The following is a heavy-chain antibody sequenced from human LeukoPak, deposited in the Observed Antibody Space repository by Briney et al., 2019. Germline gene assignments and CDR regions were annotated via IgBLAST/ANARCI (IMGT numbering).Heavy chain of an antibody. CDR3: TKRIDGAGSYYIDF. V-gene: IGHV3-23*01. D-gene: IGHD3-10*01. CDR1: GFTFRNYV. J-gene: IGHJ4*02. CDR2: IGGTDGTT. Sequence: GGSRRLPCAASGFTFRNYVMNWVRQAPGKGLEWVSAIGGTDGTTFYAAFVKGRFTISRDNSRNTLYLQMNSLRAEDTAVYYCTKRIDGAGSYYIDFWGQGTVVTVSS.